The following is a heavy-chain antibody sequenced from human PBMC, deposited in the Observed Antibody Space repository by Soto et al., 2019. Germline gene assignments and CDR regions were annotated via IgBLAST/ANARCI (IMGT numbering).Heavy chain of an antibody. D-gene: IGHD3-3*01. J-gene: IGHJ4*02. CDR3: ARGGQDFWSGPFDY. V-gene: IGHV4-4*07. Sequence: SETLSLTCTVSGGSISNYFCNWIRQPAGKGLEWIGRIDNSGSTNYNPPLKSRITMSADTSRNQFSLKLNSVTAADTAVYYCARGGQDFWSGPFDYWGQGALVTVSS. CDR1: GGSISNYF. CDR2: IDNSGST.